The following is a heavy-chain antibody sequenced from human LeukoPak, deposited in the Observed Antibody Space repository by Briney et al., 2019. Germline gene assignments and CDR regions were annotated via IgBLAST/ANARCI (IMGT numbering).Heavy chain of an antibody. J-gene: IGHJ4*02. Sequence: GGSLRLSCAASGFTFSDYYMSWIRQAPGKGLEWVSYISSSSSYTNYADSVKGRFTISRDNAKNSLYLQMNSLRAEDTAVYYCARGGTMVRGVIVEEYWGQGTLVTVSS. V-gene: IGHV3-11*05. D-gene: IGHD3-10*01. CDR1: GFTFSDYY. CDR3: ARGGTMVRGVIVEEY. CDR2: ISSSSSYT.